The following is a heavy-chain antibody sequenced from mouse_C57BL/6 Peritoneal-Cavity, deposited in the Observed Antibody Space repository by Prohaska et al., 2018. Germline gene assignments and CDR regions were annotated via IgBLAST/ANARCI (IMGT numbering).Heavy chain of an antibody. J-gene: IGHJ3*01. CDR3: TTRSSGGFAY. D-gene: IGHD1-3*01. CDR2: IGNKANNHAT. Sequence: EVKLEESGGGLVQPGGSMKLSCAASGFTFSDAWMDWVRQSPEKGLEWVAEIGNKANNHATYYAESVKGRFAISRDDSKSSVYLQMNSLRAEDTGIYYCTTRSSGGFAYWGQGTLVTVSA. CDR1: GFTFSDAW. V-gene: IGHV6-6*01.